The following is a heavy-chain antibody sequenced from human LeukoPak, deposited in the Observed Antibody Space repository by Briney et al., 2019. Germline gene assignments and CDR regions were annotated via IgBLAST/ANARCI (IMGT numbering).Heavy chain of an antibody. V-gene: IGHV2-70*11. CDR1: GFSLSTSGMC. D-gene: IGHD3-22*01. Sequence: RESGPSLVKPTQTLTVTCTFSGFSLSTSGMCVSWIRQPPGKALEWLARIDWDDDKYYSTSLKTRLTISKDTSKNQVVLTMTNMDPVDKATYYCARIRYYYDSSGYNYYFDYWGQGTLVTVSS. CDR3: ARIRYYYDSSGYNYYFDY. CDR2: IDWDDDK. J-gene: IGHJ4*02.